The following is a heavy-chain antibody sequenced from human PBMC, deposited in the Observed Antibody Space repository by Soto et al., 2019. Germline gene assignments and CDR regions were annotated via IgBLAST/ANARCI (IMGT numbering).Heavy chain of an antibody. J-gene: IGHJ6*02. V-gene: IGHV4-34*01. CDR1: GGSFSGYY. Sequence: SETLSLTCAVYGGSFSGYYWSWIRQPPGKGLGWIGEINHSGSTNYNPSLKSRVTISVGTSKNQFSLKLSSVTAADTAVYYCARDQRLGYCSGGSCFYYYYYGMDVWGQGTTVTVSS. D-gene: IGHD2-15*01. CDR3: ARDQRLGYCSGGSCFYYYYYGMDV. CDR2: INHSGST.